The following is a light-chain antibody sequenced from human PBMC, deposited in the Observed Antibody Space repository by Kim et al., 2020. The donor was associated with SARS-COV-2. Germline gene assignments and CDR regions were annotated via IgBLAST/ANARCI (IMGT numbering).Light chain of an antibody. Sequence: VAVGQAGRIICQGDSARSYYATWYQQKPGQAPIVVIYGNNNRPSGIPDRFSGSSSGNTASLTITGTQAGDEADYYCNSRDSNDNVVFGGGTQLTVL. CDR3: NSRDSNDNVV. CDR1: SARSYY. V-gene: IGLV3-19*01. CDR2: GNN. J-gene: IGLJ2*01.